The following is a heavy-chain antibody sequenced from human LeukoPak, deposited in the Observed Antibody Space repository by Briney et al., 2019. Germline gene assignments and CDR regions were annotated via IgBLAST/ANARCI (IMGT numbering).Heavy chain of an antibody. V-gene: IGHV1-69*13. CDR2: IIPIFGTA. CDR1: GGTFSSYA. CDR3: ARDGRPDTSGCSTLDY. Sequence: SVKVSCKASGGTFSSYAISWVRQAPGQGLEWMGGIIPIFGTANYAQKFQGRVTITADESASTAYMELNSLRAEDTAVYYCARDGRPDTSGCSTLDYWGQGTLVTVSS. J-gene: IGHJ4*02. D-gene: IGHD3-22*01.